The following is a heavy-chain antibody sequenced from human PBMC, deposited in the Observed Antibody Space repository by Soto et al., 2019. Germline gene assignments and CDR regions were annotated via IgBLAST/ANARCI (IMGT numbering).Heavy chain of an antibody. V-gene: IGHV4-39*01. J-gene: IGHJ5*02. CDR2: IYYSGST. CDR1: GGSISSTSYY. Sequence: SETLSLTCTVSGGSISSTSYYWGWIRQPPGMALQWIGSIYYSGSTYYNPSLKSRVTISVDTSKNQFFLRLSSVTAADTAVYSCARHGPSGYNWFDPWGQGTLVTVSS. CDR3: ARHGPSGYNWFDP.